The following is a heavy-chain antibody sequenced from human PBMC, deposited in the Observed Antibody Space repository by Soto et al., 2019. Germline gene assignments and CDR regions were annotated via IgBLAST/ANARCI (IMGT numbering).Heavy chain of an antibody. V-gene: IGHV1-46*01. CDR2: INPSGGST. CDR3: ARDRPPYYYDSSGPSYYFDY. Sequence: ASVKVSCKASGYTFTSYYMHWVRQAPGQGLEWMGIINPSGGSTSYAQKFQGRVTMTRDTSTSTVYMELSSLRSEDTAVYYCARDRPPYYYDSSGPSYYFDYWGQGTLVTVSS. J-gene: IGHJ4*02. D-gene: IGHD3-22*01. CDR1: GYTFTSYY.